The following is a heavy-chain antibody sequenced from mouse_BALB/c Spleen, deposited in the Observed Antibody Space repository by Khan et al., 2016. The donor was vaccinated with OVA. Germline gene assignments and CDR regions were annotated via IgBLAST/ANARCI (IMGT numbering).Heavy chain of an antibody. CDR2: IFPGNDDT. CDR1: GYTFTNYW. J-gene: IGHJ4*01. CDR3: ATHVHYAMDY. Sequence: QIQLVQSGAELARPGASVNLSCKASGYTFTNYWIHWVRQRPGQGLEWIGSIFPGNDDTNYTQKFKGKATLTADKSSSTACMQIRTLASEDSAVYYGATHVHYAMDYWGQGTSVTVSS. V-gene: IGHV1-87*01.